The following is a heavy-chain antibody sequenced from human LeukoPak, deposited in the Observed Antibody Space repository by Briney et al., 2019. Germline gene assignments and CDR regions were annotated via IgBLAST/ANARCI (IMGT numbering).Heavy chain of an antibody. J-gene: IGHJ6*03. V-gene: IGHV3-74*01. CDR3: TRGGFDHNMDV. CDR1: GFSLSRYW. CDR2: IDNDGTDT. D-gene: IGHD3-9*01. Sequence: TGGSLRLSCAASGFSLSRYWMHWVRHAPGTGLVWVSYIDNDGTDTNYADSVRGRFTVSRDNAKNTLYLQMNGLRAEDTAVYYCTRGGFDHNMDVWGKGTTVT.